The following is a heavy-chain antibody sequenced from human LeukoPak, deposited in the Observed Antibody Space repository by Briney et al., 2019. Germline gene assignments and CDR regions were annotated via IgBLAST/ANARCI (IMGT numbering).Heavy chain of an antibody. CDR2: IYTSGST. Sequence: SETLSLTCTVSGGSISSYYWSWIRQPAGKGLEWIGRIYTSGSTNYNPSLKSRVTMSVDTSKNQFSLKLSSVTAADTAVYYCARDWGSSYGDYTPDAFDIWGQGTMVTVSS. J-gene: IGHJ3*02. V-gene: IGHV4-4*07. CDR1: GGSISSYY. D-gene: IGHD4-17*01. CDR3: ARDWGSSYGDYTPDAFDI.